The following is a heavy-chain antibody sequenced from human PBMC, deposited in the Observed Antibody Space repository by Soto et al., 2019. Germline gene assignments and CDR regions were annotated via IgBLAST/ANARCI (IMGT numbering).Heavy chain of an antibody. J-gene: IGHJ6*02. V-gene: IGHV3-23*01. CDR1: GFNFTDYA. CDR2: ICGSGGST. CDR3: AKVPSIAAAGPVPYYYYGMDV. D-gene: IGHD6-13*01. Sequence: PGGSLRLYCAATGFNFTDYAMNWVRQAQGKGLESVSSICGSGGSTYYADSVKGRFTISRDNSKNTLYLQMNSLRAEDTAVYYCAKVPSIAAAGPVPYYYYGMDVWGQGTTVTVSS.